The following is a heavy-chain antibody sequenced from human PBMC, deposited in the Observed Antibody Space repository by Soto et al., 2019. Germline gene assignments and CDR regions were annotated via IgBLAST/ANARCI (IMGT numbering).Heavy chain of an antibody. CDR2: IKSKTDGGTT. CDR1: GFTFSNAW. J-gene: IGHJ6*04. D-gene: IGHD6-19*01. CDR3: TTERVIVQWLDSYGIDV. Sequence: GGSLRLSCAASGFTFSNAWMNWVRQAPGKGLEWVGRIKSKTDGGTTDYAAPVKGRFTISRDDSKNTLYLQMNSLKTEDTAVYYCTTERVIVQWLDSYGIDVWGKGTTVTRSS. V-gene: IGHV3-15*07.